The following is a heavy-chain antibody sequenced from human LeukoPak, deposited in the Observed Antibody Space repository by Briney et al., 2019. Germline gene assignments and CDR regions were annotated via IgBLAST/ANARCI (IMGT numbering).Heavy chain of an antibody. J-gene: IGHJ6*02. Sequence: SETLSLTCTVSGGSIRSSGYYWGWFRQSPGKGLEWIGTVYYSESAYYNPSLKSRVSISVDTSMYHFSLKLSSVTAADAAVYYCARHLDGDRYYYYYGMDVWGQGTTVTVSS. D-gene: IGHD4-17*01. CDR1: GGSIRSSGYY. CDR3: ARHLDGDRYYYYYGMDV. V-gene: IGHV4-39*01. CDR2: VYYSESA.